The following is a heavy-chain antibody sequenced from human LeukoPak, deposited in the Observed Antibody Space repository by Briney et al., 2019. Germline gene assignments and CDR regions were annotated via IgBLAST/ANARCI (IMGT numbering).Heavy chain of an antibody. CDR1: GGSISSYY. Sequence: SETLSLTCTVSGGSISSYYWSCIRQPPGKGLEWIGYLYYRGSTTYNPSLKSRVTISIDTSKNQFSLKLSSVPAADTAVYYCARDLRVGGSSGWYAFDVWGQGTMVTVSS. J-gene: IGHJ3*01. V-gene: IGHV4-59*01. CDR2: LYYRGST. CDR3: ARDLRVGGSSGWYAFDV. D-gene: IGHD6-19*01.